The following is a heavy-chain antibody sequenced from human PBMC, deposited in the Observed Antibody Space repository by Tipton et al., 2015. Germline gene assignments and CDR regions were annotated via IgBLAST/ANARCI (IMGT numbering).Heavy chain of an antibody. Sequence: TLSLTCTVSGGSFSDYYWSWIRQSPGEGLEWIGYIYYSGSTNYNPSLRSRVAMSMDTSKNQFSLKLSSVIAADTAVYYCARASIIQGYYHDSSRYYLFKSWGQGTLVTVSS. J-gene: IGHJ1*01. CDR1: GGSFSDYY. D-gene: IGHD3-22*01. CDR3: ARASIIQGYYHDSSRYYLFKS. CDR2: IYYSGST. V-gene: IGHV4-59*01.